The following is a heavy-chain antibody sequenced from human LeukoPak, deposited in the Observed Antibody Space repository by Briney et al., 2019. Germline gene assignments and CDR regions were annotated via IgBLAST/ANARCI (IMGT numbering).Heavy chain of an antibody. CDR2: INYKGGTT. CDR3: ARVGPETAFDY. Sequence: GGSLRLSCAASGFTLSSFSMHWARQSPGRGLEYVSAINYKGGTTYYADSVKGRFTISRDNSKNTLYLQMASLRGEDMAVYYCARVGPETAFDYWAREPWSPSRQ. J-gene: IGHJ4*02. V-gene: IGHV3-64*02. CDR1: GFTLSSFS. D-gene: IGHD1-14*01.